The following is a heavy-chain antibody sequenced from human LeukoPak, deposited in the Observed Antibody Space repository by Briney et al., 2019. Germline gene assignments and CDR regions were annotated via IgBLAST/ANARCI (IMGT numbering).Heavy chain of an antibody. CDR2: IYYSGNT. V-gene: IGHV4-59*01. CDR3: ARTKPLDPFDF. J-gene: IGHJ3*01. CDR1: GGSISSYY. Sequence: SEALSLTCTVSGGSISSYYWSWIRQPPGKGLEWIGYIYYSGNTYYNPSLKSRVTISVDTSKNQFSLKVNSVTAADTAVYYCARTKPLDPFDFWGHGTLVTVSS.